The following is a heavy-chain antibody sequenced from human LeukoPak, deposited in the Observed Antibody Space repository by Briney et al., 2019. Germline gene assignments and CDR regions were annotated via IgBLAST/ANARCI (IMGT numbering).Heavy chain of an antibody. J-gene: IGHJ4*02. Sequence: PSETLSLTCTVSGGSISSYYWSWIRQPPGKGLEWIGYTYYSGSTNYNPSLKSRVTISVDTSKNQFSLKLSSVTAADTAVYYCATEPGRYCSSTSCYRVGVYWGQGTLVTVSS. V-gene: IGHV4-59*12. CDR3: ATEPGRYCSSTSCYRVGVY. CDR2: TYYSGST. D-gene: IGHD2-2*02. CDR1: GGSISSYY.